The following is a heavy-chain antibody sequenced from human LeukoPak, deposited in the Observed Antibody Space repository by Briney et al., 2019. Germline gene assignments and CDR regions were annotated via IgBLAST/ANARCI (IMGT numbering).Heavy chain of an antibody. Sequence: SETLSLTCTVSDDSITSSNYYWGWIRQPPGKGLEWIGSIYYSGSTNYNPSLKSRVTMSVDTSENQFSLKLSSVTAADTAVYYCASLTVVVAATDAFDIWGQGTMVTVSS. D-gene: IGHD2-15*01. CDR2: IYYSGST. V-gene: IGHV4-39*01. CDR1: DDSITSSNYY. J-gene: IGHJ3*02. CDR3: ASLTVVVAATDAFDI.